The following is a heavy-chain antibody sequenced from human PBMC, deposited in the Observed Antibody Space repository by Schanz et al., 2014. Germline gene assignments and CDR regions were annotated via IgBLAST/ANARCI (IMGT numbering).Heavy chain of an antibody. CDR1: GGTFNSYA. J-gene: IGHJ4*02. CDR3: ATEGPGIVVIPAAGLDY. CDR2: IIPILGIA. V-gene: IGHV1-69*04. Sequence: QVQLVQSGAEVKKPGSSVTVSCKASGGTFNSYAISWVRQAPGQGLEWMGRIIPILGIANYAQKFQGRVTITADKFTGTACMELSSLKSEDTAVYYCATEGPGIVVIPAAGLDYWGQGTLVTVSS. D-gene: IGHD2-2*01.